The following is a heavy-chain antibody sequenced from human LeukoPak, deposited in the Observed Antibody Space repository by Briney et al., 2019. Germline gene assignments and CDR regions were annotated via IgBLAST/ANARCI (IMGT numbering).Heavy chain of an antibody. Sequence: GRSLRLSCAASGFTFSSYAMHWVRQAPGKGLEWVAAISYDGSNKYYADSVKGRFTISRDNSKNTLYLQMNSLRAEDTAVYYCAKSIKLSYYDFWSGYLDYWGQGTLVTVSS. V-gene: IGHV3-30*04. J-gene: IGHJ4*02. CDR3: AKSIKLSYYDFWSGYLDY. CDR2: ISYDGSNK. D-gene: IGHD3-3*01. CDR1: GFTFSSYA.